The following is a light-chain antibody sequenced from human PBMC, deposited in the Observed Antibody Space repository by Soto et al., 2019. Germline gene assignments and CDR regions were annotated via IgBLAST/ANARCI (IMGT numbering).Light chain of an antibody. CDR2: GAS. Sequence: EIVLTQSPGTLSLSPGERATLSCRASQSVSSSYLAWYQQKPGQAPRLLIYGASSRATGIPDRFSGSGSGTDFTLTISRLEPEDFAVYYCQQYGSSPRTFXGGTKV. CDR3: QQYGSSPRT. J-gene: IGKJ4*01. V-gene: IGKV3-20*01. CDR1: QSVSSSY.